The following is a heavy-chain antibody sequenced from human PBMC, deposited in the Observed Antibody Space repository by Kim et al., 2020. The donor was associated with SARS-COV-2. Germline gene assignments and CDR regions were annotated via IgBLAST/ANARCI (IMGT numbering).Heavy chain of an antibody. CDR3: AREVIAAGGTGFDY. V-gene: IGHV1-46*04. J-gene: IGHJ4*02. Sequence: AQKLQGRVTMTRDTSTSTVYMELGSLRSEDTAVYYCAREVIAAGGTGFDYWGQGTLVTVSS. D-gene: IGHD6-13*01.